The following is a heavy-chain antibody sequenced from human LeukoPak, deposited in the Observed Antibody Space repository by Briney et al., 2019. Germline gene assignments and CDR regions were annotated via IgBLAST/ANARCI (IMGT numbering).Heavy chain of an antibody. V-gene: IGHV4-4*07. D-gene: IGHD6-13*01. CDR2: IYSTGST. CDR1: GGSINFYY. J-gene: IGHJ4*02. CDR3: ARGGTSSWRIGYYFDY. Sequence: SETLSLTCTVSGGSINFYYWSWIRQPAGKGLEWIGRIYSTGSTNYSPSLKSRVTMSVDKSKNQFSLNLSSVTAADTAVYYCARGGTSSWRIGYYFDYWGQGTLVTVSS.